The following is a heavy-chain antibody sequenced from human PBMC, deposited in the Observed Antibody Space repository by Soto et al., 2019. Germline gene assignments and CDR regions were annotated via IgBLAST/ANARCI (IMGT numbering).Heavy chain of an antibody. V-gene: IGHV3-15*01. Sequence: GGSLRLSCAASGFTFSNAWMSWVRQAPGKGLEWVGRIKSKTDGGTTDYAAPVKGRFTISRDDSKNTLYLQMNSLKTEDTAVYYCTTDDYIWGSYDYWGQGTLVTVSS. J-gene: IGHJ4*02. CDR3: TTDDYIWGSYDY. D-gene: IGHD3-16*01. CDR2: IKSKTDGGTT. CDR1: GFTFSNAW.